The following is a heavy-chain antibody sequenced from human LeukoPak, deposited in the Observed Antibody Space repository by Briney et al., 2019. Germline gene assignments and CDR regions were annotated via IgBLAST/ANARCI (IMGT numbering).Heavy chain of an antibody. CDR3: ARQGSYGDYMLVDY. CDR2: IYTSGST. Sequence: PSETLSLTCTVSGGSISSYYWSWIRQPAGKGLEWIGRIYTSGSTNYNPSLKSRVTMSVDMSKNQFSLKLSSVTAADTVVYYCARQGSYGDYMLVDYWGQGTRVTVSS. D-gene: IGHD4-17*01. J-gene: IGHJ4*02. V-gene: IGHV4-4*07. CDR1: GGSISSYY.